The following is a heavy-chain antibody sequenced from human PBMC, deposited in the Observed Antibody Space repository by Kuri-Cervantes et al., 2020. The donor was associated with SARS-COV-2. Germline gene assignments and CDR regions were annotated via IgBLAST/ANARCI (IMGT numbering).Heavy chain of an antibody. V-gene: IGHV4-38-2*02. J-gene: IGHJ4*02. CDR2: IYHSGSN. CDR3: ARFEGVVPFDY. Sequence: SETLSLTCTVSGYSISSGYYWGWIRQPPGKGLEWIGSIYHSGSNYYNPSLKSRVTISVDTSKNQFSLKLSSVTAADTAVYYCARFEGVVPFDYWGQVTLVTVSS. D-gene: IGHD2-21*01. CDR1: GYSISSGYY.